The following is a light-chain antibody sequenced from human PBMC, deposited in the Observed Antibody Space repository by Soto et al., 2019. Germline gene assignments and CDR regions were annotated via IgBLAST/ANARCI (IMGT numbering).Light chain of an antibody. CDR2: GAS. V-gene: IGKV3-15*01. J-gene: IGKJ2*01. Sequence: EIVMTQSPATLSVSPGERATLSCRASQTVSINLAWYQQKPGQAPRLLIYGASTRATGVPARSSGSGSVTEFTLTISSLQSEDFAVYYCQQYNNWPYTFGQGTKVDIK. CDR1: QTVSIN. CDR3: QQYNNWPYT.